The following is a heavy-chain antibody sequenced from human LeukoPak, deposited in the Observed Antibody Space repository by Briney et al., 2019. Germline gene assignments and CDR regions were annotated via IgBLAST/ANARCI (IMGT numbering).Heavy chain of an antibody. CDR1: GFTFSSYS. CDR2: ISSSSYI. Sequence: PGGSLRLSCAASGFTFSSYSMNWVRQAPGKGLGWVSSISSSSYIYYADSVKGRFTISRDNAKNSLYLQMNSLRAEDTAVYYCARDGTYYDSSGYDDQPGYFDYWGQGTLVTVSS. D-gene: IGHD3-22*01. J-gene: IGHJ4*02. CDR3: ARDGTYYDSSGYDDQPGYFDY. V-gene: IGHV3-21*01.